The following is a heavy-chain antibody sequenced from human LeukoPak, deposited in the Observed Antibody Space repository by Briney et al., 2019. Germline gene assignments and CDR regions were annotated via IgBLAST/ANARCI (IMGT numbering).Heavy chain of an antibody. V-gene: IGHV4-34*01. J-gene: IGHJ4*02. Sequence: SETLSLTCAVYGGSFSGYYWSWIRQPPGKGLEWIGEINHSGSTNYNPSLKSRVTISVDTSKNQFSLKPNSVTAADTAVYYCASPSDYWGQGTLVTVSS. CDR1: GGSFSGYY. CDR2: INHSGST. CDR3: ASPSDY.